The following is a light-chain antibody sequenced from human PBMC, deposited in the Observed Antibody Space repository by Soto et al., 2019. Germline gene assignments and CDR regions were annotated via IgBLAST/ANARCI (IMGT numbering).Light chain of an antibody. CDR3: QQSYSTAGT. Sequence: IQMTQSPSSLSASVGDRVTMTCRASQSIGSYVNWYQEKPGEAPKVLIFAASSLQSGVPSRFSGSGSGTDFTLTISSLQPEDFATYYCQQSYSTAGTFGQGTKVDIK. J-gene: IGKJ1*01. CDR1: QSIGSY. V-gene: IGKV1-39*01. CDR2: AAS.